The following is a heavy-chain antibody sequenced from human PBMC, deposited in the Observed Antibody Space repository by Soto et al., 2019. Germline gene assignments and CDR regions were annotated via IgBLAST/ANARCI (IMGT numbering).Heavy chain of an antibody. CDR3: ATVWLGESQL. V-gene: IGHV4-39*01. CDR1: GGSISSSSYY. Sequence: QLQLQESGPGLVKPSETLSLTCTVTGGSISSSSYYWGWIRQPPGKGLEWIGSIYYSGSTYYNPSIKRRVTISVCTTKNQLSLKRSSVTAADTAVYYCATVWLGESQLWGQGTLVTVYS. J-gene: IGHJ1*01. CDR2: IYYSGST. D-gene: IGHD3-10*01.